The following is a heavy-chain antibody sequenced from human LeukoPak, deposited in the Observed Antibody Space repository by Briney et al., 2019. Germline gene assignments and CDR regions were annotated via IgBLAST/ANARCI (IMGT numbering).Heavy chain of an antibody. J-gene: IGHJ6*03. CDR2: INHSGST. Sequence: PSETLSLTCAVYGGSFSGYYWSWIRQPPGKGLEWIGEINHSGSTNYNPSLKGRVTISVDTSKNQFSLKLSSVTAADTAVYYCARGRYSSNYYYYYYMDVWGKGTPVTVSS. CDR1: GGSFSGYY. V-gene: IGHV4-34*01. CDR3: ARGRYSSNYYYYYYMDV. D-gene: IGHD6-13*01.